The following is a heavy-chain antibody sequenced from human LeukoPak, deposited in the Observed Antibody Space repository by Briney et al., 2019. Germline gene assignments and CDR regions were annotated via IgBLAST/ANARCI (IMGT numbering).Heavy chain of an antibody. V-gene: IGHV3-48*03. CDR1: GLTFSTCE. CDR2: VSSSGATI. Sequence: GGSLRLSCAASGLTFSTCEMNWVRQAPEKGLEWVSYVSSSGATIHYADSVKGRFTISRDNAKNSLYLQMNSLRAEDTGVYFCARDLVSGAYTFDYWGQGTMVTVSS. CDR3: ARDLVSGAYTFDY. D-gene: IGHD3-16*01. J-gene: IGHJ3*01.